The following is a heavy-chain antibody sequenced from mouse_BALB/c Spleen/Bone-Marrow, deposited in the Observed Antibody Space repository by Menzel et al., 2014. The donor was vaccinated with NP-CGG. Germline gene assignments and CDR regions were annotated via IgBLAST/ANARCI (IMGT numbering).Heavy chain of an antibody. Sequence: GQLQQAGPELVKPGASVKISCKASGYSFTGYFMNWVKQSHGKSPEWIGRINPYNGDTFYIQKFKGKATLTVDKSSSTTHLELLSLPSEDSAVYYCGRGAYNFGSSYFFDYLGQSTTPTISS. CDR1: GYSFTGYF. J-gene: IGHJ2*01. D-gene: IGHD1-1*01. CDR3: GRGAYNFGSSYFFDY. V-gene: IGHV1-37*01. CDR2: INPYNGDT.